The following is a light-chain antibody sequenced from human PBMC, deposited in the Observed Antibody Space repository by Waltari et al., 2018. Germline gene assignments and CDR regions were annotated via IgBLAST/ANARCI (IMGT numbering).Light chain of an antibody. Sequence: QSALTQPASVSGSPGQSITISCTATSSDIISYKHVSWYQQHPGKAPKVMIYDVNNRPSGVSDRFSGSRSGNTASLTVSGLQAEDEADYYCSSYTSISTWVFGGGTKLTVV. CDR2: DVN. J-gene: IGLJ3*02. CDR3: SSYTSISTWV. V-gene: IGLV2-14*03. CDR1: SSDIISYKH.